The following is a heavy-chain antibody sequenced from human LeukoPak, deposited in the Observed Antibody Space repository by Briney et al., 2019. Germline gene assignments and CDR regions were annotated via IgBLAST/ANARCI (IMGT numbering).Heavy chain of an antibody. J-gene: IGHJ4*02. Sequence: PSETLSLTCTVSGGSISSYYWSWIRQPPGKGLEWIGYIYYIGSTTYNPSLKSRVTISVDTSKNQFSLKLSSVAAADTAVYYCARAVGTIFGVDSRQQAFDYWGQGTLVTVSS. CDR1: GGSISSYY. D-gene: IGHD3-3*01. CDR2: IYYIGST. CDR3: ARAVGTIFGVDSRQQAFDY. V-gene: IGHV4-59*01.